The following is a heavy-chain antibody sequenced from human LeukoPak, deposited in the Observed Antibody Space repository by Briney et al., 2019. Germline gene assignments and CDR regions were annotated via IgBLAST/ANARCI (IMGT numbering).Heavy chain of an antibody. CDR3: ARGVYYYGSGSYRLNYFDY. D-gene: IGHD3-10*01. Sequence: SQTLSLTCTVSGGSISSGCNYWSWIRQHPGKGLEWIGYIYYSGSTYYNPSLKSQVTISVGTSKNQFSLKLSSVTAADTAVYYCARGVYYYGSGSYRLNYFDYWGQQALVTVSS. J-gene: IGHJ4*02. V-gene: IGHV4-31*01. CDR1: GGSISSGCNY. CDR2: IYYSGST.